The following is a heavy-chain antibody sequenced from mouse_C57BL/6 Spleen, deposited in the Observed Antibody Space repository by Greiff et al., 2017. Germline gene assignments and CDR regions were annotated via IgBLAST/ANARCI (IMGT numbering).Heavy chain of an antibody. CDR2: ISDGGSYT. CDR1: GFTFSSYA. V-gene: IGHV5-4*01. J-gene: IGHJ1*03. Sequence: EVQLVESGGGLVKPGGSLKLSCAASGFTFSSYAMSWVRQTPEKRLEWVATISDGGSYTYYPDNVKGRFTISRDNAKNNLYLQMSHLKSEDTAMYYCARLMRYWYFDVWGTGTTVTVSS. CDR3: ARLMRYWYFDV.